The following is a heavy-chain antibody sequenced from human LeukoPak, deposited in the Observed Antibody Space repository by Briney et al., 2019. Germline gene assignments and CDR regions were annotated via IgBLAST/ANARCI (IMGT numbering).Heavy chain of an antibody. Sequence: PGGSLRLSCAASGFTFSTYAMNWVRRAPGKGLEWVSGLSGSGTYTYYADSVKGRFTISRDNSKNTLYPQMNSLRAEDTAVYYCAKDSLELGAGLDYWGQGTLVTVSS. V-gene: IGHV3-23*01. D-gene: IGHD1-7*01. CDR1: GFTFSTYA. J-gene: IGHJ4*02. CDR3: AKDSLELGAGLDY. CDR2: LSGSGTYT.